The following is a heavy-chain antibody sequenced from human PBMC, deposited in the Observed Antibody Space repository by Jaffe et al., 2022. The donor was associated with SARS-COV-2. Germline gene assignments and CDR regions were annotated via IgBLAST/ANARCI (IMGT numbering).Heavy chain of an antibody. CDR1: GFTFSTYA. D-gene: IGHD6-13*01. V-gene: IGHV3-23*04. J-gene: IGHJ5*02. CDR3: AKGSPVAGRIGWFDP. CDR2: ITNSGSST. Sequence: EVQLVESGGGSLQPGGSLRLSCAASGFTFSTYAMSWVRQAPGKGPEWVSSITNSGSSTYYAGSVKGRFTISRDNSENTLYLQMNSLTADDTAEYYCAKGSPVAGRIGWFDPWGQGTLVTVSS.